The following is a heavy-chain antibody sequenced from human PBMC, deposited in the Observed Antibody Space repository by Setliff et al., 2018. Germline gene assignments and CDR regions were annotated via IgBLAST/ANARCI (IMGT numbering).Heavy chain of an antibody. D-gene: IGHD3-10*01. CDR2: INNYNTNT. CDR3: ARVESMVRGKNILRHFDY. J-gene: IGHJ4*02. V-gene: IGHV1-18*01. Sequence: ASVKVSCKTSGYTFTNYGITWVRQAPGQGLEWMGWINNYNTNTNYAQKLQGRVAMTTDTSTSTAYMELRSLRSDDSAVYYCARVESMVRGKNILRHFDYWGQGIQVTVSS. CDR1: GYTFTNYG.